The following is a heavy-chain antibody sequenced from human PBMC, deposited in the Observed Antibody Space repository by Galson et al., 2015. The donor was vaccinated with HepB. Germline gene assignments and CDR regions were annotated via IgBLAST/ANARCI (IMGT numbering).Heavy chain of an antibody. CDR3: ARDCTSGLCSRGGYYLGLAV. D-gene: IGHD2-8*01. CDR1: GFTFSDYY. Sequence: SLRLSCAASGFTFSDYYMSWIRQAPGKGLEWVSYISDSSTYLNYADSVKGRFTISRDNAKNSLYLQMNSLTAEDTAVYYCARDCTSGLCSRGGYYLGLAVWGQGTPVTVSS. V-gene: IGHV3-11*06. J-gene: IGHJ6*02. CDR2: ISDSSTYL.